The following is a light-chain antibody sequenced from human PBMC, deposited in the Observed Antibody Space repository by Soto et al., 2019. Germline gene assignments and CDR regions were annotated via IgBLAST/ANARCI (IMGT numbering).Light chain of an antibody. Sequence: EIVMTQSPATLSVSPGERATLSCRASQCFISDLACYQQKPGQVSRLLIYGASTRATGFPSRFIGSGSGTDFTLSFSSLQSEDFAVYYCQQYNNWPPWTFGQGTKVDIK. CDR3: QQYNNWPPWT. V-gene: IGKV3-15*01. CDR1: QCFISD. J-gene: IGKJ1*01. CDR2: GAS.